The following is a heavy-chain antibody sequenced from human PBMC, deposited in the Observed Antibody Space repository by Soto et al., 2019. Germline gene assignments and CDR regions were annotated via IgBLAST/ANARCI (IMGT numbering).Heavy chain of an antibody. V-gene: IGHV3-30-3*01. D-gene: IGHD6-13*01. CDR3: ARERAAGTSKYFDY. CDR1: GFTFSSYA. CDR2: ISYDGSNK. Sequence: GGSLRLSCAASGFTFSSYAMHWVRQAPGKGLEWVAVISYDGSNKYYADSVKGRFTISRDNSKNTLYLQMNSLRAEDTAVYYCARERAAGTSKYFDYRSQGTLVTVSS. J-gene: IGHJ4*02.